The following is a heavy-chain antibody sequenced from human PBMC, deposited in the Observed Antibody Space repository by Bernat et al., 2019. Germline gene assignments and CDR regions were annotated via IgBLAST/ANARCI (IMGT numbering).Heavy chain of an antibody. D-gene: IGHD3-10*01. V-gene: IGHV3-30*18. J-gene: IGHJ3*02. Sequence: QVQLVESGGGVVQPGRSLRLSCAASGFTFSSYGMHWVRQAPGKGLEWVAVISYDGSNKYYADSVKGRFTISRDNSKNTLYLQMNSLRAEDKAVYYCAKGAVRYYYGSGSYINAFDIWGQGTMVTVSS. CDR3: AKGAVRYYYGSGSYINAFDI. CDR1: GFTFSSYG. CDR2: ISYDGSNK.